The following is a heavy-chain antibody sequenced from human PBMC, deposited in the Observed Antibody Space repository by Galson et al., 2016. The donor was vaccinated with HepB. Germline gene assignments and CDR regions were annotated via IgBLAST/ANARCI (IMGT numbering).Heavy chain of an antibody. CDR3: ARNVPVTIFGY. V-gene: IGHV3-30*03. J-gene: IGHJ4*02. CDR1: GFDFRMYG. Sequence: SLRLSCPASGFDFRMYGLHWVRQAPGKGLEWVATMPFDRSKKFYGDSVKGRFAISRDNSRNTLFLQMNSLRPEDTAGYYCARNVPVTIFGYWGQGTLVTVSS. D-gene: IGHD3-3*01. CDR2: MPFDRSKK.